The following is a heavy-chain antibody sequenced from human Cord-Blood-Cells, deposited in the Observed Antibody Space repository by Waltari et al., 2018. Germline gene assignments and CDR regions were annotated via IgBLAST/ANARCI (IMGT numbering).Heavy chain of an antibody. CDR1: GGSFSGYY. D-gene: IGHD2-2*01. CDR2: INHSGST. Sequence: QVQLQQWGAGLLKPSETLSLTCAVYGGSFSGYYWSWIRQPPGKGLGGIGEINHSGSTNYHPSLKSRVTISVDASKDQVSRKLVSVTAADTAVYYCARGRVPAAQWWFDPWGQGTLVTVSS. V-gene: IGHV4-34*01. J-gene: IGHJ5*02. CDR3: ARGRVPAAQWWFDP.